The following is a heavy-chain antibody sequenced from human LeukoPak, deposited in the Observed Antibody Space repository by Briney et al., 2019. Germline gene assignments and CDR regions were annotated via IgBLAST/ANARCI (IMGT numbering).Heavy chain of an antibody. V-gene: IGHV3-21*01. CDR2: ISSSSSYI. CDR1: GFTFSSYS. J-gene: IGHJ4*02. Sequence: GGSLRLSCAASGFTFSSYSMNWVRQAPGKGLEWVSSISSSSSYIYYADSVKGRFTISRDNAKNSLYLQMNSLRAEDTAVYYCARGKKGVCYGSGSQTIFDYWGQGTLVTVSS. D-gene: IGHD3-10*01. CDR3: ARGKKGVCYGSGSQTIFDY.